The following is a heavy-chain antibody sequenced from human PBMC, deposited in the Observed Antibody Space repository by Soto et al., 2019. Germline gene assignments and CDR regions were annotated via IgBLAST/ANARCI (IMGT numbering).Heavy chain of an antibody. D-gene: IGHD3-22*01. J-gene: IGHJ4*02. CDR1: GDSISSYF. CDR3: ARESSYYDSSGYYS. CDR2: VYSTEIT. V-gene: IGHV4-59*01. Sequence: PSETLSLTCTVSGDSISSYFWSWIRQPPGKGLEWIGYVYSTEITNYNPSLKSRVAMSIDTSKNQFSLKVRSVTAADTAVYYCARESSYYDSSGYYSWGQGTLVTVSS.